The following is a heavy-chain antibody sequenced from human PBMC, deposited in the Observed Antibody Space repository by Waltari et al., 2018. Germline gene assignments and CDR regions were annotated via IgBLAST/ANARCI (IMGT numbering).Heavy chain of an antibody. CDR3: ARWGLFWSGYYKRHMYNWFDP. CDR2: INHSGST. Sequence: QVQLQQWGAGLLKPSETLSLTCAVYGGSFSGYYWSWIRPPPGKGLGVIGEINHSGSTNNNPSLKSRVTISVDTAKNQFSLKLSSVTAADTAVYYCARWGLFWSGYYKRHMYNWFDPWGQGTLVTVSS. V-gene: IGHV4-34*01. J-gene: IGHJ5*02. D-gene: IGHD3-3*01. CDR1: GGSFSGYY.